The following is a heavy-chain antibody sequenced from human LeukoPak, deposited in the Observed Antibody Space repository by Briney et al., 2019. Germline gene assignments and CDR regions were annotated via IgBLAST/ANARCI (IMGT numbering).Heavy chain of an antibody. CDR1: GGSFSSYA. J-gene: IGHJ4*02. CDR3: ARDRLSAAGGWDLVFDY. Sequence: SMKVSCKASGGSFSSYALSWVRQAPGQGLEWMGRIIPILAIANYAQKFQGRVTITADKSTSTAYMELNSLRSDDTAVYYCARDRLSAAGGWDLVFDYWGQGTLVTVSS. D-gene: IGHD1-26*01. V-gene: IGHV1-69*04. CDR2: IIPILAIA.